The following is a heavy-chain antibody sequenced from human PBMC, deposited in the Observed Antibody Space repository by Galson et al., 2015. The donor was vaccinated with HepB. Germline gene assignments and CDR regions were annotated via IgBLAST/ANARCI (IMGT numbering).Heavy chain of an antibody. Sequence: SLRLSCAASGFTFSSYAMHWVRQAPGKGLEWVAVISYDGSNKYYADSVKGRFTISRDNSKNTLYLQMNSLRAEDTAVYYCARGGYSYGYLNKLQHLMDYWGQGTLVTVSS. CDR1: GFTFSSYA. CDR2: ISYDGSNK. D-gene: IGHD5-18*01. V-gene: IGHV3-30-3*01. J-gene: IGHJ4*02. CDR3: ARGGYSYGYLNKLQHLMDY.